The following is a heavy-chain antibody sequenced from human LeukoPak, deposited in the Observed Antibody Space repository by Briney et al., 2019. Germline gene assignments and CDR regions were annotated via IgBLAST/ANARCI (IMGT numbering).Heavy chain of an antibody. D-gene: IGHD1-26*01. CDR2: IYYSGST. CDR1: GDSISSSNYY. V-gene: IGHV4-39*01. Sequence: SETLSLTCTVSGDSISSSNYYWGWIRQPPGKGLEWIGSIYYSGSTYYNPSLKSRVTISVDTSRNQFSLKLSSVTAADTAVYYCARRRGALDYWGQGTLVTVSS. J-gene: IGHJ4*02. CDR3: ARRRGALDY.